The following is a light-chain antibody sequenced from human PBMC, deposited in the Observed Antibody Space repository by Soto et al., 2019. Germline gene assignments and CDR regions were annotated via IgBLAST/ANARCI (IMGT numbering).Light chain of an antibody. CDR1: SSNVGSYKY. J-gene: IGLJ1*01. CDR2: DVS. Sequence: QSALTQPRSVSGSPGQSVTISCTGTSSNVGSYKYVSWYQQHPGKAPKVVIYDVSQRTSGVPDRFSGSKSGNTASPTISGLQAEDEADYYCCSYAGSYTSYVFGSGTKVTVL. CDR3: CSYAGSYTSYV. V-gene: IGLV2-11*01.